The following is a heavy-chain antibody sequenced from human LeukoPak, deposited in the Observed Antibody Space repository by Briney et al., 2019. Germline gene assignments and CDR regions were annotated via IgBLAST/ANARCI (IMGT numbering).Heavy chain of an antibody. V-gene: IGHV4-4*07. CDR1: GGSISSYY. Sequence: PSETLSLTCTVSGGSISSYYWSWIRQPAGRGLEWIGRIHTSGSTNYNPSLKSRVTVSGDTSKNLFSLRLTSVTAADTAIYYCARDEGSGWYAYWGQGTLVTVSS. CDR3: ARDEGSGWYAY. D-gene: IGHD6-19*01. J-gene: IGHJ4*02. CDR2: IHTSGST.